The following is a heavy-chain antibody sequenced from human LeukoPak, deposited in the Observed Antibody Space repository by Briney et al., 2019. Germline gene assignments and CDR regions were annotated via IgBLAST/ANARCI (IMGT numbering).Heavy chain of an antibody. D-gene: IGHD4-11*01. Sequence: SVKVSCKASGGTFSSYAINWVRQAPGQGLEWMGGIIPIFGTANYALKFQARVTITADKSTSTAYMELSSLRSEDTAVYYCARLRDYSASWRGSASRYWGQGTLVTVSS. CDR2: IIPIFGTA. V-gene: IGHV1-69*06. CDR1: GGTFSSYA. CDR3: ARLRDYSASWRGSASRY. J-gene: IGHJ4*02.